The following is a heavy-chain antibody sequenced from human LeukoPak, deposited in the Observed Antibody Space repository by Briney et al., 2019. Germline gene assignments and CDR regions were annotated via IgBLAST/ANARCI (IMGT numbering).Heavy chain of an antibody. CDR2: ISGSGGST. J-gene: IGHJ4*02. D-gene: IGHD5-18*01. CDR1: GFTFSSYA. V-gene: IGHV3-23*01. CDR3: AKDLYGYSYGDIDY. Sequence: PGGSLRLSCAASGFTFSSYAMSWVRQAPGKGLEWVSAISGSGGSTYYADTVKGRFTISRDNSKNTLYLQMNSRRAEDTAVYYCAKDLYGYSYGDIDYWGQGTLVTVSS.